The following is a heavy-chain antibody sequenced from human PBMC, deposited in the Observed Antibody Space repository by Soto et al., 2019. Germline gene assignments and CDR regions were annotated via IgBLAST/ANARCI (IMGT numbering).Heavy chain of an antibody. CDR2: INAGNGNT. Sequence: ASVKVSCKASGYTLTSYAMHWVRQAPGQRLEWMGWINAGNGNTKYSQKFQGRVTITRDTSASTAYMELSSLRSEDTAVYYCARDSQLLWFGYNWFDPWGQGTLVTVSS. V-gene: IGHV1-3*01. D-gene: IGHD3-10*01. CDR3: ARDSQLLWFGYNWFDP. J-gene: IGHJ5*02. CDR1: GYTLTSYA.